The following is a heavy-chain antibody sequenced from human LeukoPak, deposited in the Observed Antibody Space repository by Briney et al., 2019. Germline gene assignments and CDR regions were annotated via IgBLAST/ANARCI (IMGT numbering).Heavy chain of an antibody. CDR1: GFTFDDYA. CDR2: ISWNSGSI. CDR3: AKGREWELLTAFDI. D-gene: IGHD1-26*01. V-gene: IGHV3-9*01. J-gene: IGHJ3*02. Sequence: GGSLRLSCAASGFTFDDYAMHWVRQAPGKGLEWASGISWNSGSIGYADSVKGRFTISRDNAKNSLYLQMNSLRAEDTALYYCAKGREWELLTAFDIWGQGTMVTVSS.